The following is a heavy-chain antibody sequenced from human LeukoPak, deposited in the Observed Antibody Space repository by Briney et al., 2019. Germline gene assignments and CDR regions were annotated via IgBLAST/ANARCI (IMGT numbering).Heavy chain of an antibody. V-gene: IGHV3-43*01. CDR3: AKDIRRYSYGPEAGFDY. CDR1: GFTFDDYT. CDR2: ISWDGGST. J-gene: IGHJ4*02. D-gene: IGHD5-18*01. Sequence: GGSLRLSCAASGFTFDDYTMHWVRQAPGRGLEWVSLISWDGGSTYYADSVKGRFTISRDNSKNSLYLQMNSLRTEDTALYYCAKDIRRYSYGPEAGFDYWGQGTLVTVSS.